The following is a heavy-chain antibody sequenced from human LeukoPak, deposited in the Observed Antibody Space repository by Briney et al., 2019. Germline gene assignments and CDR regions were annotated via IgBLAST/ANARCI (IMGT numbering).Heavy chain of an antibody. CDR3: ARGALKVTTGYLDF. V-gene: IGHV3-30-3*01. D-gene: IGHD4-17*01. J-gene: IGHJ4*02. CDR2: ISYDGSDE. Sequence: GGSLRLSCAASAFTFSNYAMHWVRQAPGKGLEWVAVISYDGSDEYYADSVKGRFTLSRDNSKSTLYLQMNSLRSEDTAVYYCARGALKVTTGYLDFWGQGTLVTVSS. CDR1: AFTFSNYA.